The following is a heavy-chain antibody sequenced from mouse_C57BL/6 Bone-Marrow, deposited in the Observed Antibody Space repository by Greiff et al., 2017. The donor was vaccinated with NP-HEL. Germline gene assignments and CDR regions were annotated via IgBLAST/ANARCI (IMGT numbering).Heavy chain of an antibody. CDR1: GFTFSDYG. V-gene: IGHV5-17*01. J-gene: IGHJ4*01. D-gene: IGHD3-3*01. CDR3: ARGGRLYAMDY. Sequence: DVMLVESGGGLVKPGGSLKLSCAASGFTFSDYGMHWVRQAPEKGLEWVAYISSGSSTIYYADTVKGRFTISRDNAKNTLFLQMTSLRSEDTAMYYCARGGRLYAMDYWGQGTSVTVSS. CDR2: ISSGSSTI.